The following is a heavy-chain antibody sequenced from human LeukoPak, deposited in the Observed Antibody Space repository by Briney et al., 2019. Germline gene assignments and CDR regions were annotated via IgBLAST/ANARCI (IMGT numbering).Heavy chain of an antibody. Sequence: GGSLRLSCAASGFTFSSYSMNWVRQAPGKGLEWVSSISSSSSYIYYADSVKGRFTISRDNAKNSLYLQMNSLRAEDTAVYYCARDISSSGYYYYYWGQGTLVTVSS. V-gene: IGHV3-21*01. CDR1: GFTFSSYS. D-gene: IGHD3-22*01. CDR2: ISSSSSYI. J-gene: IGHJ4*02. CDR3: ARDISSSGYYYYY.